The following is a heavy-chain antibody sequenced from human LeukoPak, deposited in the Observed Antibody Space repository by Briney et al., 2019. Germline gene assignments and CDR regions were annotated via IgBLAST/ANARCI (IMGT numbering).Heavy chain of an antibody. V-gene: IGHV1-69*04. CDR1: GGTFSSSA. D-gene: IGHD5-18*01. Sequence: SVKVSCKTSGGTFSSSAITWVRQAPGQGLEWMGRIIPALNITSYAQKFQGRVTITADTSTSTAYMELSSLRSEETAVYYCARDQGLTAPPPYGLDVWGQGTTVIVSS. J-gene: IGHJ6*02. CDR2: IIPALNIT. CDR3: ARDQGLTAPPPYGLDV.